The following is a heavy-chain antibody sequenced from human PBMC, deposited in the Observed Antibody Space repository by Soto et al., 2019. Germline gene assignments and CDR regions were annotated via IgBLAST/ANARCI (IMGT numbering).Heavy chain of an antibody. V-gene: IGHV1-2*04. CDR3: ARADSVVVPAALYYYYYMDV. CDR1: GYTFTGYY. Sequence: ASVKVSCKASGYTFTGYYMHWVRQAPGQGLEWMGWINPNSGGTNYAQKFQGWVTMTRDTSISTAYMELSRLRSDDTAVYYCARADSVVVPAALYYYYYMDVWGKGTTVTAP. J-gene: IGHJ6*03. CDR2: INPNSGGT. D-gene: IGHD2-2*01.